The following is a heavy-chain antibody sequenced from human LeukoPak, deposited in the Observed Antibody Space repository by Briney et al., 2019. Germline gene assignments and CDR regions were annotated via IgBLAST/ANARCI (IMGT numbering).Heavy chain of an antibody. V-gene: IGHV4-39*07. CDR3: ARDNLRWPHSEY. Sequence: PSETLSLTCTVSGGSISSSSYYWVWIRQPPGKGLEWIGSIYYYGSTYYNPSLKSRVTISLDTSKNQFSLNLSSVTAADTAVYYCARDNLRWPHSEYWGQGTLVTVSS. CDR2: IYYYGST. CDR1: GGSISSSSYY. D-gene: IGHD4-23*01. J-gene: IGHJ4*02.